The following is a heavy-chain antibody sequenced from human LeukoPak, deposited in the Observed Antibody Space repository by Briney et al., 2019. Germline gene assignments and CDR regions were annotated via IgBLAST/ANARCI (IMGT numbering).Heavy chain of an antibody. CDR3: AKDPPIAVAGNDY. CDR2: ISGSGGST. CDR1: GFTFSSYA. Sequence: LAGGSLRLSCAASGFTFSSYAMSWVRQAPGKGLEWVSAISGSGGSTYCADSVKGRFTISRDNSKNTLYLQMNSLRAEDTAVYYCAKDPPIAVAGNDYWGQGTLVTVSS. D-gene: IGHD6-19*01. V-gene: IGHV3-23*01. J-gene: IGHJ4*02.